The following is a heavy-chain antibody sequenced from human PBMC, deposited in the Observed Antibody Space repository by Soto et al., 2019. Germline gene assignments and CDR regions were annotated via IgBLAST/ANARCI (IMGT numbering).Heavy chain of an antibody. CDR3: ARTSNYDVPFDY. CDR2: IYYSGST. Sequence: SETLSLTCTVSGGSISSYYWSWIRQPPGKGLEWIGYIYYSGSTNYNPSLKSRVTMSVDTSKNQFSLKLSSVTAADTAVYYCARTSNYDVPFDYWGQGTLVTVSS. CDR1: GGSISSYY. J-gene: IGHJ4*02. D-gene: IGHD4-4*01. V-gene: IGHV4-59*08.